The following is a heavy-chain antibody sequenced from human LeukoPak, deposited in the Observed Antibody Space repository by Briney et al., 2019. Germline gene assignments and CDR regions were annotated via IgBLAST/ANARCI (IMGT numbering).Heavy chain of an antibody. J-gene: IGHJ6*03. CDR3: AREIVLMMSDVASPYYMDV. Sequence: SETLSLSCSVSGASVNDYFWSWIRQAPGRGPEWIGHVYSGGTTEYSPSLKGRVTISLDASSNEVSLSLTSSTSADTAVYYCAREIVLMMSDVASPYYMDVWGRGTTVTVAS. CDR2: VYSGGTT. V-gene: IGHV4-59*02. CDR1: GASVNDYF. D-gene: IGHD3-16*01.